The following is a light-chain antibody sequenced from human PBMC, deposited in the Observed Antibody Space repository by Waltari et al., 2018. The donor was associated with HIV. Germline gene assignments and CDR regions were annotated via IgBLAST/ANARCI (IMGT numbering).Light chain of an antibody. V-gene: IGKV3-11*01. Sequence: VLTQSQATLSLSAGEGATLSCKASQNVPKFVAWYQLKACQVPRRLVHDASKRATGVPGRFSGSGSGTDFTLTISGLESEDVAIYYCQQRDVWPPTFGGGTKVEIK. CDR2: DAS. J-gene: IGKJ4*01. CDR1: QNVPKF. CDR3: QQRDVWPPT.